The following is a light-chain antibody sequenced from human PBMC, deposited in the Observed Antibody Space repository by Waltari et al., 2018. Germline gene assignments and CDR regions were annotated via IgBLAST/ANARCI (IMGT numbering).Light chain of an antibody. CDR1: HSITTY. J-gene: IGKJ4*01. Sequence: DSQMTQSPSSLSASVGDRVTITCRASHSITTYLNWYQQKPGKAPNLLIYAASSLQSGVPSRFSGSGSGTEFTLTISSLRPEDFATYYCQQTNTVPLTFGGGPKVEIK. V-gene: IGKV1-39*01. CDR3: QQTNTVPLT. CDR2: AAS.